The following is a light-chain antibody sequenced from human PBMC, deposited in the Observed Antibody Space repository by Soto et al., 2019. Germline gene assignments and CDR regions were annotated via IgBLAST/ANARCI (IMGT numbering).Light chain of an antibody. V-gene: IGLV7-43*01. J-gene: IGLJ2*01. CDR1: TGAVTASHY. Sequence: QAVVTQEPSVTVSPGGTVTLTCASSTGAVTASHYPNWFQQKPGQPPRTLFFSTNNRFSWTPARFSGSLLGGKAALTLSDVQHEDEAEYYCLLNYGYTQGVFGGGTKVTVL. CDR3: LLNYGYTQGV. CDR2: STN.